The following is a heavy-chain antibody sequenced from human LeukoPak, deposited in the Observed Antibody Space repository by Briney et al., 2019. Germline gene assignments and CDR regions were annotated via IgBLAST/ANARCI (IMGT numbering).Heavy chain of an antibody. CDR1: GFTFKNNA. Sequence: GRSLRLSCAASGFTFKNNAMTWVRQAPGKGLEWVSAINGGGDDTEYADSVKGRFTISRANSKNTLYLQMNSLRPEDTAVYYCARCTASCYANAFDVWGQGTLLTVSS. J-gene: IGHJ3*01. D-gene: IGHD2-2*01. V-gene: IGHV3-23*01. CDR3: ARCTASCYANAFDV. CDR2: INGGGDDT.